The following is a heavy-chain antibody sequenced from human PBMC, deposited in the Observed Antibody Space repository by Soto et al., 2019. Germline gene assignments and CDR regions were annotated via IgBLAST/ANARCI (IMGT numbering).Heavy chain of an antibody. J-gene: IGHJ3*02. CDR3: SKTVVRYFDWLSEDRYDAFDI. CDR1: GYTFTSYG. CDR2: ISAYNGNT. Sequence: GASVKVSCKASGYTFTSYGISWVRQAPGQGLEWIGLISAYNGNTNYAQKLQGRVTMTTDTSTSTAYMELNSLRAEDTAVYYCSKTVVRYFDWLSEDRYDAFDIWGQGTMVTVSS. D-gene: IGHD3-9*01. V-gene: IGHV1-18*01.